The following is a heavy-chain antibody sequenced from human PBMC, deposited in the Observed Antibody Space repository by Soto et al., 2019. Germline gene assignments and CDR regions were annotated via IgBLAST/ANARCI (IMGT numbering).Heavy chain of an antibody. Sequence: GASVKVSCKASGYAFTSYYMHWVRQTPGQGLEWMGIINPSGGSTSYAQKFQGRVTMTRYTSTSTVYMELSSLRSEDTAVYYCASWSRDDFWSGYYWSRFYWGQGTLVIVSS. CDR2: INPSGGST. CDR1: GYAFTSYY. V-gene: IGHV1-46*03. J-gene: IGHJ4*02. CDR3: ASWSRDDFWSGYYWSRFY. D-gene: IGHD3-3*01.